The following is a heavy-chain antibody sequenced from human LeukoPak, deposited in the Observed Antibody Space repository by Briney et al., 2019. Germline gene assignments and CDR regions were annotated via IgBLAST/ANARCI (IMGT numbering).Heavy chain of an antibody. CDR2: INPNSDGT. J-gene: IGHJ5*02. Sequence: ASVKVSCKASGYTFSGYYMHWVRQAPGQGLEWMGWINPNSDGTNYAQKFQGWVTMTRDTSISTAYMELSRLRSDDTAVYYCARDRFTMVRGVIPNWFDPWGQGTLVTVSS. V-gene: IGHV1-2*04. CDR3: ARDRFTMVRGVIPNWFDP. D-gene: IGHD3-10*01. CDR1: GYTFSGYY.